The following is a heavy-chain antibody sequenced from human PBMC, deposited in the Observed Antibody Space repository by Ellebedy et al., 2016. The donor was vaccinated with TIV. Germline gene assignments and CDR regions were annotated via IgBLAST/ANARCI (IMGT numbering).Heavy chain of an antibody. D-gene: IGHD2-8*01. CDR2: IRSRTNNYAT. Sequence: GGSLGLSXAASGFSFSDSSIHWVRQASGKGLEWVGRIRSRTNNYATAYAESVKGRFTISRDDSKNTAYLQMDSLKSDDTAVYFCTREDTKPFDCWGQGILVIVSA. V-gene: IGHV3-73*01. CDR3: TREDTKPFDC. CDR1: GFSFSDSS. J-gene: IGHJ4*02.